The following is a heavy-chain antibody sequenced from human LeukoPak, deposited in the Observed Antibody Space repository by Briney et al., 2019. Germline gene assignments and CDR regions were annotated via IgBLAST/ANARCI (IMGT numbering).Heavy chain of an antibody. D-gene: IGHD2-15*01. V-gene: IGHV3-30*18. CDR3: AKDLMKTGYCSGASCYGRTN. Sequence: GGSLRLSCAASGFTFSNFAIHWVRQAPGKGLEWVAVILYDGRNKYYGDSVEGRFTISRDNSKNTVYLEMNSLRAEDTAVYYCAKDLMKTGYCSGASCYGRTNWGQGTLVTVSS. CDR1: GFTFSNFA. CDR2: ILYDGRNK. J-gene: IGHJ4*02.